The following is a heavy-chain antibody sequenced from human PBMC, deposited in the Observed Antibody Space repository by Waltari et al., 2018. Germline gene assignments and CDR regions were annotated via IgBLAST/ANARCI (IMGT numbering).Heavy chain of an antibody. D-gene: IGHD5-12*01. CDR3: ATYIGASVGTAAFDV. CDR2: FSYRGTP. CDR1: GVSITSNRHY. V-gene: IGHV4-39*01. Sequence: QLQLQESGPRLVRPSETLSLICRVSGVSITSNRHYWAWIRQSPGQGLAWIGTFSYRGTPDTSPSLKSLVSVSRDTAKNQVSLILVSVTAADMAVYYCATYIGASVGTAAFDVWGQGTMVTVSS. J-gene: IGHJ3*01.